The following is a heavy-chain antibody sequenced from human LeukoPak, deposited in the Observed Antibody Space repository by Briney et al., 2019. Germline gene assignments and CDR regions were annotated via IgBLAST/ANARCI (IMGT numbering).Heavy chain of an antibody. CDR1: GGSISSYY. J-gene: IGHJ3*02. D-gene: IGHD3-9*01. Sequence: PSETLSLTCTVSGGSISSYYWSWIRQPPGKGLEWIGYIYYSGSTNYNPSLKSRVTISVDTSKNQFSLKVTSVTAADTAVYYCARGYYDILTGYSEGAFDIWGQGTMVTVSS. V-gene: IGHV4-59*08. CDR2: IYYSGST. CDR3: ARGYYDILTGYSEGAFDI.